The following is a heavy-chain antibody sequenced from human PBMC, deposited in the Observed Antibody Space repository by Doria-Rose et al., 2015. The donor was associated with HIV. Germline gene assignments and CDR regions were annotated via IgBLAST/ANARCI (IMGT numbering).Heavy chain of an antibody. Sequence: QVQLVQSGPVLVKPTETLTLTCTVSGVSLSSPGMGVSWIRQHPGQALGWLAYIVPYAERSYNTSLRSRLTISRCTSKRQVVLTMTDMDPVDTATYYCARIKSSRWYHKYYFDFWGQGTLVIVSA. CDR3: ARIKSSRWYHKYYFDF. V-gene: IGHV2-26*01. CDR1: GVSLSSPGMG. D-gene: IGHD6-13*01. J-gene: IGHJ4*02. CDR2: IVPYAER.